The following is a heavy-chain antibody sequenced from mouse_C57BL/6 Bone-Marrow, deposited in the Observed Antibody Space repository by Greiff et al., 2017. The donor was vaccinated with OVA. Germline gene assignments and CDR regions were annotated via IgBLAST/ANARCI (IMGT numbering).Heavy chain of an antibody. V-gene: IGHV3-6*01. CDR1: GYSITSGYY. D-gene: IGHD1-1*01. Sequence: EVQLQESGPGLVKPSQSLSLTCSVTGYSITSGYYWNWIRQFPGNKLEWMGYISYDGRNKYNPSLKNRISITRDTSKNQFFLKLNSVTTEDTATYYCASAHYYGSSYGYFDVWGTGTTVTVSS. J-gene: IGHJ1*03. CDR2: ISYDGRN. CDR3: ASAHYYGSSYGYFDV.